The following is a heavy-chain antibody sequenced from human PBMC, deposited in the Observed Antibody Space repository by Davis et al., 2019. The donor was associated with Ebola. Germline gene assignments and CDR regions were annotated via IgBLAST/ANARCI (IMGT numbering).Heavy chain of an antibody. V-gene: IGHV3-48*03. CDR2: ISSSGSTI. D-gene: IGHD3-22*01. Sequence: GFPRLSRAASGFTFSSYEMNWVRQALGKGLEWVSYISSSGSTIYYADSVKGRFTISRDNAKNSLYLQMNSLRAEDTAVYYCARVYQIGYYDSSGFSPHFDYWGQGTLVTVSS. J-gene: IGHJ4*02. CDR1: GFTFSSYE. CDR3: ARVYQIGYYDSSGFSPHFDY.